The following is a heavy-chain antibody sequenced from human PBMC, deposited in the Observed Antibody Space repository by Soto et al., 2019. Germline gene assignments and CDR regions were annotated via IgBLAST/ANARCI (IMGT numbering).Heavy chain of an antibody. D-gene: IGHD1-26*01. Sequence: QVQLVESGGGVVQPGRSLRLSCAASGFTFSSYAMHWVRKAPGKGLEWVAVISYDGSNKYYADSVKGRFTISRDNSKNTLYLQMNSLRAEDTAVYYCARDRGSYSYDYWGQGTLVTVSS. J-gene: IGHJ4*02. CDR2: ISYDGSNK. CDR3: ARDRGSYSYDY. CDR1: GFTFSSYA. V-gene: IGHV3-30-3*01.